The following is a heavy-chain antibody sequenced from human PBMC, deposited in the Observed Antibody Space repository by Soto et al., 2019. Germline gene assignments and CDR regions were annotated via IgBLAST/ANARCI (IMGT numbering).Heavy chain of an antibody. Sequence: LRLSCVASGFTFSGYAMSWVRPAPGKGLQWVSAIRDTGGYTYYADSVKGRFTISRDNSKSTLFLQMDSMTADDSALYYRATPSPDKLTGYSPFDHLGQGTLVTVSS. CDR1: GFTFSGYA. J-gene: IGHJ4*02. V-gene: IGHV3-23*01. CDR2: IRDTGGYT. CDR3: ATPSPDKLTGYSPFDH. D-gene: IGHD3-9*01.